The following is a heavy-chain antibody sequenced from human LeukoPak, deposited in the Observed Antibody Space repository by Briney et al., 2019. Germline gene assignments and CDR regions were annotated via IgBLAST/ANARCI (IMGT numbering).Heavy chain of an antibody. CDR3: SWAGTTWFDR. Sequence: GGSLRLSCAASGFPFNNAWMTWVRQAPGKGLEWVGRIKRNSDGGPADYAAPVKGRFTISRDDSINTLYLQMDSLKSEDTAVYYCSWAGTTWFDRWGQGTLVTVS. J-gene: IGHJ5*02. CDR2: IKRNSDGGPA. V-gene: IGHV3-15*01. D-gene: IGHD1-1*01. CDR1: GFPFNNAW.